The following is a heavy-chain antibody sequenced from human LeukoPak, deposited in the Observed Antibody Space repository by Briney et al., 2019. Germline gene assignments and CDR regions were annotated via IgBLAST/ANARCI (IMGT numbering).Heavy chain of an antibody. D-gene: IGHD2-2*01. Sequence: GGSLRLSCAASGFTFSNFAMSWVRQAPGKGLEWVANIKQDGSEKYYVDSVKGRFTISRDNAKNSLYLQMNSLRAEDTAVYYCARLSTSGYCSSTSCYEKFFDYWGQGTLVTVSS. V-gene: IGHV3-7*03. J-gene: IGHJ4*02. CDR3: ARLSTSGYCSSTSCYEKFFDY. CDR1: GFTFSNFA. CDR2: IKQDGSEK.